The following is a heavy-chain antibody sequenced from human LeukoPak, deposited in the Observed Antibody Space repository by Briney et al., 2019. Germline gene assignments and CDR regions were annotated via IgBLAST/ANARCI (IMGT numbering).Heavy chain of an antibody. Sequence: ASVKVSCKASGGTFSSYAISWVRQAPGRGLEWMGGIIPILGTANYAQKFQGRVTITADESTSTAYMELSSLRSEDTAVYYCARVDRPYSSSVGYWGQGTLVTVSS. CDR2: IIPILGTA. J-gene: IGHJ4*02. V-gene: IGHV1-69*13. CDR3: ARVDRPYSSSVGY. CDR1: GGTFSSYA. D-gene: IGHD6-19*01.